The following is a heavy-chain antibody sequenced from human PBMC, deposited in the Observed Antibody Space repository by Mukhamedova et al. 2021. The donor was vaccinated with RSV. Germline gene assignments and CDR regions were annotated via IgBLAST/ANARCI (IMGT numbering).Heavy chain of an antibody. CDR3: ARANVDTAMVTPFDY. V-gene: IGHV4-4*02. Sequence: VRQPPGKGLEWIGEIYHSGSTYYNPSLKSRVTISVDKSKNQFSLKLSSVTAADTAVYYCARANVDTAMVTPFDYWGQGTLVTVS. D-gene: IGHD5-18*01. CDR2: IYHSGST. J-gene: IGHJ4*02.